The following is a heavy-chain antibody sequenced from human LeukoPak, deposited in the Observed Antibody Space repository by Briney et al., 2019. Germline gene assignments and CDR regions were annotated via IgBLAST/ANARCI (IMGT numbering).Heavy chain of an antibody. CDR1: GFTFSTYS. D-gene: IGHD3-10*01. CDR2: ISGSGGST. Sequence: GGSLRLSCAASGFTFSTYSMSWVRQAPGKGLEWVSSISGSGGSTYYADSVKGRFTISRDNSKNTLYMQMNSLRAEDTAVYYCAKDFGRISLLRGAWGQGTLATVSS. V-gene: IGHV3-23*01. CDR3: AKDFGRISLLRGA. J-gene: IGHJ5*02.